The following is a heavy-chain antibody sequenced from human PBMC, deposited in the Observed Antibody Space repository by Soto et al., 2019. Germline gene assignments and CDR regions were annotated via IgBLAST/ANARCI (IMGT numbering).Heavy chain of an antibody. V-gene: IGHV3-23*01. CDR1: GFTFSTYA. Sequence: EVQLLESGGKLVQPGGSLTLSCAASGFTFSTYAMAWVRQAPGQGLEWVSGVSASGLNTDYADPVKGRFYISRDNSKHTVSLHMNTLSAADTALYYCATDHPRRTSGYYLDYWGQETPVTVSS. J-gene: IGHJ4*02. D-gene: IGHD1-1*01. CDR3: ATDHPRRTSGYYLDY. CDR2: VSASGLNT.